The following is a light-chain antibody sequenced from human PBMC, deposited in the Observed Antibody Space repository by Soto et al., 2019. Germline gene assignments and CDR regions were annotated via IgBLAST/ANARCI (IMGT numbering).Light chain of an antibody. Sequence: DIQMTQSPSSLSASVGDRVTITCRASQGIKTDLTWYQQIPGKAPQHLIYAASRLQSGVPSRFSGSGSGTEFTLTISSLQPEDFATYYCLQHNTYPRTFGQGTRLEIQ. CDR2: AAS. CDR3: LQHNTYPRT. CDR1: QGIKTD. V-gene: IGKV1-17*01. J-gene: IGKJ2*02.